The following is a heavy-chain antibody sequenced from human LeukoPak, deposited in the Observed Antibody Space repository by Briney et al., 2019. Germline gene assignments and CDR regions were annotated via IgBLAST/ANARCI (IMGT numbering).Heavy chain of an antibody. CDR3: AREGTGY. CDR1: GYTFTGYY. Sequence: GASVKVSCKASGYTFTGYYMHWVRQAPGQGLEWMGWINSNSGATNYAQKFQGRLTMTRDTSIRTVYMDLSSLRSDDTAVYYCAREGTGYWGQGTLVTVSS. CDR2: INSNSGAT. V-gene: IGHV1-2*02. D-gene: IGHD1-14*01. J-gene: IGHJ4*02.